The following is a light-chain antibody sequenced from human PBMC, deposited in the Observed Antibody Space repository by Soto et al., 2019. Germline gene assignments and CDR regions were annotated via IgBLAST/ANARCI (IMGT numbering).Light chain of an antibody. CDR2: RNN. CDR1: SSNIGSNY. J-gene: IGLJ3*02. CDR3: AAWDDSLSGLGV. V-gene: IGLV1-47*01. Sequence: QPVLTQPPSASGTPGQRVTISCSGSSSNIGSNYVYWYQQLPGTAPKLLIYRNNQRPSGVPDRFSGSKSGTSASLAISGLRSEDEADYYCAAWDDSLSGLGVFGGGTKLPIL.